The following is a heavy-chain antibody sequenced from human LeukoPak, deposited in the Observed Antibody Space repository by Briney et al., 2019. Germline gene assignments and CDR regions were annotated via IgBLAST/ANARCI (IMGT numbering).Heavy chain of an antibody. D-gene: IGHD6-19*01. CDR2: ISYDGSNK. V-gene: IGHV3-30*04. CDR1: GFTFSGYA. CDR3: ARDRHFRKAVASYFDY. J-gene: IGHJ4*02. Sequence: GGSLRLSCAASGFTFSGYAMHWVRQAPGKGLEWVAVISYDGSNKYYADSVKGRFTISRDNSKNTLYLQMNSLRAEDTAVYYCARDRHFRKAVASYFDYWGQGTLVTVSS.